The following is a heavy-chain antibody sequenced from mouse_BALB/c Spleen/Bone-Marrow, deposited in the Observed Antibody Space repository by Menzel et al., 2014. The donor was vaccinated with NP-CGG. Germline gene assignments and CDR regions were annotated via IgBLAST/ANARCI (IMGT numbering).Heavy chain of an antibody. V-gene: IGHV5-6-3*01. J-gene: IGHJ1*01. CDR3: ARVYGWYFDV. CDR1: GFTFSSYG. Sequence: EVQVVESGGGLVQPGGSLKLSCVASGFTFSSYGMSWVRQTPDKRLELVATINNNGGSTYYPDSVKGQFTISRDNAKNTLYLQMSSLKSEDTAMYNCARVYGWYFDVWGAGTTVTVSS. D-gene: IGHD1-1*01. CDR2: INNNGGST.